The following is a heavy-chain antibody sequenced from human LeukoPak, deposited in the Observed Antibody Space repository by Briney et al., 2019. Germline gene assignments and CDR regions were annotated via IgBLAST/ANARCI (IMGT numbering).Heavy chain of an antibody. V-gene: IGHV4-38-2*01. CDR1: GYSISSGYY. CDR3: ARRSGSYRAGAEYFQH. D-gene: IGHD1-26*01. CDR2: IYHSGST. J-gene: IGHJ1*01. Sequence: SETLSLTCAVSGYSISSGYYWGWIRQSPGKGLEWIGRIYHSGSTYYNPSLKSRVTISVDTSKNHFSLRLSSVTAADTAVYYCARRSGSYRAGAEYFQHWGRGTLVTVSS.